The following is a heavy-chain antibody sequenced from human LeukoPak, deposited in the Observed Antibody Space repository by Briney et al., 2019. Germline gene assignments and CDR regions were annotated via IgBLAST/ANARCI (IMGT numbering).Heavy chain of an antibody. CDR3: ARDITPSIFDYDSSGYYYFDY. Sequence: GGSLRLSCAASGFTFSSYSMNWVRQAPGKGLEWVSSISSSSSYIYYEDSVMGRFTISRDNAKNSLYLQMNSLRAEDTAVYYCARDITPSIFDYDSSGYYYFDYWGQGTLVTVSS. CDR1: GFTFSSYS. CDR2: ISSSSSYI. V-gene: IGHV3-21*01. D-gene: IGHD3-22*01. J-gene: IGHJ4*02.